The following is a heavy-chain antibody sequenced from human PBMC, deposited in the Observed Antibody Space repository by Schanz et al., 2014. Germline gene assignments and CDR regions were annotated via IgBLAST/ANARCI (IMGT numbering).Heavy chain of an antibody. D-gene: IGHD1-26*01. V-gene: IGHV3-33*01. CDR2: IWYDGSNK. CDR3: PREMGSALLRYFDL. J-gene: IGHJ2*01. Sequence: QVQLVESGGGVVQPGRSLRLSCAASGFTFSSYGMHWVRQAPGKGLEWVAVIWYDGSNKYYADSVKGRFTISRDNSKNTLYLQMNNLRAEDTAVYYCPREMGSALLRYFDLWGRGTLVTVSS. CDR1: GFTFSSYG.